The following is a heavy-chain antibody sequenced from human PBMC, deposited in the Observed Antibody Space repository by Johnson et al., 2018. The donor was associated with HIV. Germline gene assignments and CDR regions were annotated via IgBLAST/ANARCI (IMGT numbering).Heavy chain of an antibody. CDR3: ARDSRYNNYGGGSVGAFDI. J-gene: IGHJ3*02. Sequence: VQLVESGGGVVQPGRSLRLSCAASGFIFSSYAMSWVRQAPGKGLEWVSAISGSGGSTYYADSVKGRFTISRDNSKNTLYLQMNSLRTEDTAVYYCARDSRYNNYGGGSVGAFDIWGQGTTVTVSS. CDR2: ISGSGGST. D-gene: IGHD4-11*01. V-gene: IGHV3-23*04. CDR1: GFIFSSYA.